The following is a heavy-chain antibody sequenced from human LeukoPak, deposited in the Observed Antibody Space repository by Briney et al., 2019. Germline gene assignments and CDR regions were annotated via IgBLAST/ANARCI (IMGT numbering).Heavy chain of an antibody. CDR2: LYNAGST. D-gene: IGHD3-22*01. Sequence: PGGSLRLSCVASGFIVSNNYMSWVRQALGKGLEWVSVLYNAGSTYYADSVKGRFTISRDNSKNTLYLQMYSLRAEDTAVYYCASLKGLFDYFDYWGQGILVTVSS. CDR1: GFIVSNNY. V-gene: IGHV3-53*01. CDR3: ASLKGLFDYFDY. J-gene: IGHJ4*02.